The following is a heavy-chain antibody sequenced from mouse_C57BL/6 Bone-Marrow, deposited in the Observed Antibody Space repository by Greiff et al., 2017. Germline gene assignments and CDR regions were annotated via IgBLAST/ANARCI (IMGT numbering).Heavy chain of an antibody. Sequence: EVMLVESGGDLVKPGGSLKLSCASSGFTFSSYGMSWVRQTPDKRLEWVATISSGGSYTYYPDSVKGRFTISRDNAKNTLYLQMSSLKSEDAAMYYCARHEEVRRSFAYWGQGTRVTVSA. V-gene: IGHV5-6*01. CDR1: GFTFSSYG. CDR2: ISSGGSYT. CDR3: ARHEEVRRSFAY. D-gene: IGHD1-2*01. J-gene: IGHJ3*01.